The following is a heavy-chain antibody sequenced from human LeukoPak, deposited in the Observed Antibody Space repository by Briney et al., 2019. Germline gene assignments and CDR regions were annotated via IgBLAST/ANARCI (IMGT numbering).Heavy chain of an antibody. CDR3: ARSQGYYYDSSGYFDAFDI. CDR1: GGSTSSSTYY. V-gene: IGHV4-39*07. Sequence: SETLSLTCTVSGGSTSSSTYYWGWIRQPPGKDLEWIGSIYYTGSTYYNPSLKSRVTISVDTSKNQFSLKLSSVTAADTAVYYCARSQGYYYDSSGYFDAFDIWGQGTMVTVSS. J-gene: IGHJ3*02. CDR2: IYYTGST. D-gene: IGHD3-22*01.